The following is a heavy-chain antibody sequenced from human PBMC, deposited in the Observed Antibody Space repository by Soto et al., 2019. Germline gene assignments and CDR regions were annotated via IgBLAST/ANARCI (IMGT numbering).Heavy chain of an antibody. CDR1: GFTFIVYS. CDR2: ITSDTKTI. D-gene: IGHD6-19*01. J-gene: IGHJ4*02. CDR3: ARSVEGHFDY. Sequence: GGSLRLSCVASGFTFIVYSMNWVRQAPGKGLEWFSYITSDTKTIKYADSVKGRFTISRDNAKNSVYLQMNSLRDEDTAVYYCARSVEGHFDYWGQGTVVTVSS. V-gene: IGHV3-48*02.